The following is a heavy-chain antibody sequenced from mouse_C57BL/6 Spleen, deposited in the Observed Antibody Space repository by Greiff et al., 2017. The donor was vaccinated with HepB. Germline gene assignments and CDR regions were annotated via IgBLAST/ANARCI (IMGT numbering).Heavy chain of an antibody. CDR1: GFNIKDDY. CDR3: TTGGSSGYDAMDY. V-gene: IGHV14-4*01. CDR2: IDPENGDT. D-gene: IGHD3-2*02. Sequence: EVKLQQSGAELVRPGASVKLSCTASGFNIKDDYMHWVKQRPEQGLEWIGWIDPENGDTEYASKFQGKATITADTSSNTAYLQLSSLTSEDTAVYYCTTGGSSGYDAMDYWGQGTSVTVSS. J-gene: IGHJ4*01.